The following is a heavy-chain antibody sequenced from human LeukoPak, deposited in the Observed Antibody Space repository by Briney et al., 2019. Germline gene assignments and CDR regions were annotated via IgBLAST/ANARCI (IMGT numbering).Heavy chain of an antibody. J-gene: IGHJ4*02. CDR2: INHSGST. CDR1: GGSFSGYY. V-gene: IGHV4-34*01. CDR3: ASTRTAAAGRAFDY. D-gene: IGHD6-13*01. Sequence: PSETLSLTCAVYGGSFSGYYWSWIRQPPGKGLEWIGEINHSGSTNYNPSLKSRVTISVDTSKNQFSLKLSSVTAADTAVYYCASTRTAAAGRAFDYWGQGTLVTVSS.